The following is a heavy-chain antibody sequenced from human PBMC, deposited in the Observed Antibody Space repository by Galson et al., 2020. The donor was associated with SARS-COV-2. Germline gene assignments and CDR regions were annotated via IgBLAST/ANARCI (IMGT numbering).Heavy chain of an antibody. Sequence: GESLKISCAASGFSFNTYAMTWVRQPPGKGLEWVSSIRESGDSTYYADSVKGRFTISRDISKNTLFLQMNSLRAEDTAIYYCARGRRDTTGYYYFDYWGQGTLVTASS. CDR2: IRESGDST. CDR1: GFSFNTYA. D-gene: IGHD3-22*01. CDR3: ARGRRDTTGYYYFDY. J-gene: IGHJ4*01. V-gene: IGHV3-23*01.